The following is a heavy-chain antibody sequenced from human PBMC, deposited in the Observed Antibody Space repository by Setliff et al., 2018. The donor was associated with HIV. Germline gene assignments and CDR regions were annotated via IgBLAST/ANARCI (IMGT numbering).Heavy chain of an antibody. D-gene: IGHD2-2*01. CDR2: INPRSGGT. J-gene: IGHJ6*02. Sequence: ASVKVSCKASGYSFTDHYMHWVRQAPGQGLEWMGWINPRSGGTNYAQKFHDRVTITADESTSTAYMDLSSLTSADTAVYYCARESEMATAANYYYGMGVWGQGTPVTVSS. CDR3: ARESEMATAANYYYGMGV. V-gene: IGHV1-2*02. CDR1: GYSFTDHY.